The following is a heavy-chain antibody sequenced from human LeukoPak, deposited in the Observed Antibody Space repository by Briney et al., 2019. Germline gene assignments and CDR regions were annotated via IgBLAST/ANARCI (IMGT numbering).Heavy chain of an antibody. Sequence: SQTLSLTCTVSGGSISSGGYYWSWIRLHPGKGLEWIGYIYYSGSTYYNPSLKSRVTISVDTSKNQFSLKLSSVTAADTAVYYCARDRPSDSSSWYYYYGMDVWGKGTTVTVFS. CDR2: IYYSGST. J-gene: IGHJ6*04. D-gene: IGHD6-13*01. V-gene: IGHV4-31*03. CDR3: ARDRPSDSSSWYYYYGMDV. CDR1: GGSISSGGYY.